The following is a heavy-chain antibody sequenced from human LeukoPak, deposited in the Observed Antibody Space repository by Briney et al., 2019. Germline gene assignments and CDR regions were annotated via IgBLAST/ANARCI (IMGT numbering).Heavy chain of an antibody. Sequence: SETLSLTCTVSGGSISSYYWSWIRQPPGKGLEWIGYIYYSGSTYYNPSLKSRVTISVHTSKNQFSLKLSSVTAADTAVYYCASGISYYYGSGSYGYYFDYWGQGTLVTVSS. V-gene: IGHV4-59*01. CDR2: IYYSGST. CDR3: ASGISYYYGSGSYGYYFDY. D-gene: IGHD3-10*01. J-gene: IGHJ4*02. CDR1: GGSISSYY.